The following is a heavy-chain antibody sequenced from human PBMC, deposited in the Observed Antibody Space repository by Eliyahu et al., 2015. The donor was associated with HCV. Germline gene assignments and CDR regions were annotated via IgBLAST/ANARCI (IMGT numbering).Heavy chain of an antibody. CDR2: IWYDGSNK. J-gene: IGHJ4*02. CDR3: ARDEGDGYSSGWYPY. V-gene: IGHV3-33*01. D-gene: IGHD6-19*01. CDR1: GFTFSSYG. Sequence: QVQLVESGGGVVQPGRSLRLSCAASGFTFSSYGMHWVRQGPRAGGEWGAVIWYDGSNKYYADSVKGRFTISRDNSKNTLYLQMNSLRAEDTAVYYCARDEGDGYSSGWYPYWGQGTLVTVSS.